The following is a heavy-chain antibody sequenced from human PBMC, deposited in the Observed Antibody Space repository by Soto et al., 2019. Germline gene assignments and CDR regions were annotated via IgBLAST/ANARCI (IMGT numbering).Heavy chain of an antibody. CDR2: INAGNGNT. D-gene: IGHD4-17*01. CDR3: ARDGYGAYVRGYFDY. J-gene: IGHJ4*02. CDR1: GYTFTSYA. V-gene: IGHV1-3*05. Sequence: QVQLVQSGAEEKKPGASVKVSCKASGYTFTSYAMHWVRQAPGQRLEWMGWINAGNGNTKYSQKFQGRVTITRDTSASTAYMELSSLRSEDTAVYYCARDGYGAYVRGYFDYWGQGTLVTVSS.